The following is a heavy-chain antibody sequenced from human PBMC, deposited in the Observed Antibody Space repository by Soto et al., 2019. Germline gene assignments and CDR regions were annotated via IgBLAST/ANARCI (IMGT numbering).Heavy chain of an antibody. D-gene: IGHD6-6*01. CDR1: GGSISSSNW. CDR2: IYHSGST. Sequence: QVQLQESGPGLVKPSGTLSLTCAVSGGSISSSNWWSWVRQPPGKGLEWIGEIYHSGSTNYNPSLQRRVTISVDKSKNQFSLKLSSVTAADTAVYYCARVLSGSSSYFDYWGQGTLVTVSS. V-gene: IGHV4-4*02. CDR3: ARVLSGSSSYFDY. J-gene: IGHJ4*02.